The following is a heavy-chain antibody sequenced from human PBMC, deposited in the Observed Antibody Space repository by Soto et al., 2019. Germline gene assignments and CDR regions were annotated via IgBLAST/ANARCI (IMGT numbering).Heavy chain of an antibody. CDR1: GFIFSNFV. Sequence: EVQLLELGGGLVQPGGSLRLSCAASGFIFSNFVMSWVRQAPGKGLEWVSAISGCGTTTYSADSVKGRFTISRDNSKNTLYLQMNSLRAEDTAVYYCAKGARYSSGTIWFDTWGQGTLVTVSS. V-gene: IGHV3-23*01. D-gene: IGHD6-19*01. J-gene: IGHJ5*02. CDR3: AKGARYSSGTIWFDT. CDR2: ISGCGTTT.